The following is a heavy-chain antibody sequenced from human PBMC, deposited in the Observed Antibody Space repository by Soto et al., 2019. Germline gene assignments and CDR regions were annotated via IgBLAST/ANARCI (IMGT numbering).Heavy chain of an antibody. CDR2: IYYSVTT. CDR3: ARDFSVDYFDY. CDR1: GDSITSNSYF. J-gene: IGHJ4*02. Sequence: SETLSLTCTVSGDSITSNSYFWAWIRQPPGKGLEWIGSIYYSVTTYYNPSLKSRVTISVDRSKNQFSLKLSSVTASDTAVYYCARDFSVDYFDYWGQGALVTVSS. V-gene: IGHV4-39*02.